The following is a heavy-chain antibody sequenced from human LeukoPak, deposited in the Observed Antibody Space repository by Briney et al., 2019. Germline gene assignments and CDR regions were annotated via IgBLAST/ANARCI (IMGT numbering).Heavy chain of an antibody. CDR1: GFTFDDYG. V-gene: IGHV3-20*04. CDR3: ARLGDDCSSTSCYRLIDY. Sequence: GGSLRLSCAASGFTFDDYGMSWVRQAPGKGLDWVSGINWNGGSTGYADSVKGRFTISRDNAKNSLYLQMNSLRAEDTALYYCARLGDDCSSTSCYRLIDYWGQGTLVTVSS. CDR2: INWNGGST. J-gene: IGHJ4*02. D-gene: IGHD2-2*01.